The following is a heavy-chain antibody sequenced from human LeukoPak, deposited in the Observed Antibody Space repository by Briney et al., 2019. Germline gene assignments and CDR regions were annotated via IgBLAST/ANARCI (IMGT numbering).Heavy chain of an antibody. CDR2: INHSGST. J-gene: IGHJ6*03. CDR3: ARGYYYMDV. V-gene: IGHV4-34*01. Sequence: PSETLSLTCAVYGGSFSGYYWSWIRQPPGKGLEWIGEINHSGSTNYNPSLKSRVTISVDASKNQFSLKLSSVTAADTAVYYCARGYYYMDVWGKGTTVTVSS. CDR1: GGSFSGYY.